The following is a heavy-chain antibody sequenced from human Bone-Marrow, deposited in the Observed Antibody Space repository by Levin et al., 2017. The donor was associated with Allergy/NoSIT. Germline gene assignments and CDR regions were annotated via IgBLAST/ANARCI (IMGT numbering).Heavy chain of an antibody. Sequence: PSETLSLTCSVSGGSITNYYWTWIRQPPGKGLEWIGSIYYSGSADYSPSLKSRVTISVDTPKNQFSLKVTSVTAADTAVYYCARGRVGGNFWGQGTLVTVSS. CDR3: ARGRVGGNF. D-gene: IGHD1-26*01. J-gene: IGHJ4*02. V-gene: IGHV4-59*01. CDR2: IYYSGSA. CDR1: GGSITNYY.